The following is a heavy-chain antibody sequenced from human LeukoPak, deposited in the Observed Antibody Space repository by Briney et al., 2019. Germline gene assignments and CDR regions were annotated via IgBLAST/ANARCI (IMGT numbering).Heavy chain of an antibody. CDR2: IYYSGST. J-gene: IGHJ4*02. CDR1: GASISSSSYY. CDR3: AKDLNRPD. Sequence: PSETLSLTCTVSGASISSSSYYWGWIRQPPGKGLEWIGSIYYSGSTYYNPSLRSRVTISADTSKNRFSLKVSSVTAADTAVYYCAKDLNRPDWGPGTLVTVSS. V-gene: IGHV4-39*02.